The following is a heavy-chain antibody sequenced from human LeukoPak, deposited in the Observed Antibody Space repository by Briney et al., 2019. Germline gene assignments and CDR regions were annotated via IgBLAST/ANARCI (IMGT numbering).Heavy chain of an antibody. Sequence: GGSLRLSCAASGFTFSSYEMNWVRQAPGKGLEWVSYISSSGSTIYYADSVKGRFTISRDNAKNSLYLQMNSLRAEDTVVYYCAREGTGSGDSFNIWGQGTMVTVSS. CDR2: ISSSGSTI. J-gene: IGHJ3*02. D-gene: IGHD1-26*01. CDR3: AREGTGSGDSFNI. V-gene: IGHV3-48*03. CDR1: GFTFSSYE.